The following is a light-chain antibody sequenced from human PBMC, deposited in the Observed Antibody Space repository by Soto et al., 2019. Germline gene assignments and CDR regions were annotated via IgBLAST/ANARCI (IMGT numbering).Light chain of an antibody. Sequence: EIVMTQSPATLSVSPGERATLSCRASQSVKNNLAWYQQKPGQAPRLLIYGASARATGIPARFSGSGSGTEFTLTMSSLQSEDFAVYYCQQYNNWPLTFGGGTKVEIK. CDR3: QQYNNWPLT. J-gene: IGKJ4*01. CDR1: QSVKNN. V-gene: IGKV3-15*01. CDR2: GAS.